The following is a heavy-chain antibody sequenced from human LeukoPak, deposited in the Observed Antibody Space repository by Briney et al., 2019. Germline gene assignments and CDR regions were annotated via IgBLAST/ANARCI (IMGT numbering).Heavy chain of an antibody. Sequence: GGSLRLSCAASGFTFSGYWMHWVRQAPGKGLVWVSRINSDGSSTSYADSVKGRFTISRDNAKNTLYLQMNSLRAEDTAVYYCARGRYSSGWYYFDYWGQGTLVTVSS. V-gene: IGHV3-74*01. J-gene: IGHJ4*02. CDR2: INSDGSST. CDR1: GFTFSGYW. CDR3: ARGRYSSGWYYFDY. D-gene: IGHD6-19*01.